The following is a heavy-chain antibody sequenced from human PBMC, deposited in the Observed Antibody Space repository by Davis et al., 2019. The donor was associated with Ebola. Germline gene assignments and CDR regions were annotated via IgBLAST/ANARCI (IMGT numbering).Heavy chain of an antibody. CDR1: GFTFTNSA. V-gene: IGHV1-18*01. Sequence: ASVKVSCKASGFTFTNSAVQWVRQAPGQGLEWMGWISAYNGNTNYAQKLQGRVTMTTDTSTSTAYMELSSLRSEDTAVYYCATKACSGGSCYSGMSYYYYGMDVWGQGTTVTVSS. D-gene: IGHD2-15*01. CDR2: ISAYNGNT. CDR3: ATKACSGGSCYSGMSYYYYGMDV. J-gene: IGHJ6*02.